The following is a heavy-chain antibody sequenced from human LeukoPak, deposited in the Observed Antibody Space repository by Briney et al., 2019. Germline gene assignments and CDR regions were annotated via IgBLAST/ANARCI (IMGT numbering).Heavy chain of an antibody. CDR2: IYYSGST. CDR1: GGSFSGYY. D-gene: IGHD2-2*01. Sequence: PSETLSLTCAVYGGSFSGYYWSWIRQPPGKGLEWIGSIYYSGSTYYNPSLKSRVTISVDTSKNQFSLKLSSVTAADTAVYYCARWIVVVPAADYWGQGTLVTVSS. V-gene: IGHV4-34*01. J-gene: IGHJ4*02. CDR3: ARWIVVVPAADY.